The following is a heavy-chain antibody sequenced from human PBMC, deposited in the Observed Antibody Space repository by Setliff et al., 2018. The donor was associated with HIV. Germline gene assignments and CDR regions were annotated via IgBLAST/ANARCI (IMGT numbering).Heavy chain of an antibody. CDR1: GFTFDDYA. CDR3: AKDTYTNGWHTSNFYYYGMDV. J-gene: IGHJ6*02. CDR2: ISWDGGST. Sequence: GGSLRLSCAASGFTFDDYAMHWVRQVPGKGLEWVSLISWDGGSTYYSDSVKGRFTISRDNRKNSLFLQMNSLRAEDTAFYYCAKDTYTNGWHTSNFYYYGMDVWGQGTTVTVSS. V-gene: IGHV3-43D*03. D-gene: IGHD6-19*01.